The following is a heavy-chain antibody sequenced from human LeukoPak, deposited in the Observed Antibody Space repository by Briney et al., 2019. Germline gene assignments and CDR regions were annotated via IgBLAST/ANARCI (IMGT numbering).Heavy chain of an antibody. J-gene: IGHJ4*02. Sequence: PGRSLRLSCAASGFIFDNYAMHWVRQAPGKGLEWVSSISSSSSYIYYADSVKGRFTISRDNAKNSLYLQMNSLRAEDTAVYYCARRAAAGYFDYWGQGTLVTVSS. CDR2: ISSSSSYI. CDR3: ARRAAAGYFDY. D-gene: IGHD6-13*01. CDR1: GFIFDNYA. V-gene: IGHV3-21*01.